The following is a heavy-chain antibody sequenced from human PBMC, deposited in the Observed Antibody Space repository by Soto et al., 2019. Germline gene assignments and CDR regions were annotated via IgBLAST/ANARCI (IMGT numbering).Heavy chain of an antibody. D-gene: IGHD6-6*01. CDR3: ARNPPTGSSLVIGDY. J-gene: IGHJ4*02. CDR2: IIPILGIA. V-gene: IGHV1-69*02. Sequence: QVQLVQSGAEVKKPGSSVKVSCKASGGTFSSYTISWVRQAPGQGLEWMGRIIPILGIANYAQKFQGRVTITADKSTSTAYMELSSLRSEDTAVYYCARNPPTGSSLVIGDYWGQGTLVTVSP. CDR1: GGTFSSYT.